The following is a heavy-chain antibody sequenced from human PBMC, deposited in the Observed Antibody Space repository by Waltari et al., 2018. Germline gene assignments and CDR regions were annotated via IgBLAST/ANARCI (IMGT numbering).Heavy chain of an antibody. CDR1: GGSISSSSYY. CDR3: ARDDYDFWSGQGWFDP. J-gene: IGHJ5*02. CDR2: IYYSGVT. V-gene: IGHV4-39*07. Sequence: QLQLQESGPGLVKPSETLSLTCTVSGGSISSSSYYWGWIRQPPGKGLEWIGSIYYSGVTDYNPALKSRVTISVDTSKNQFSLKLSSVTAADTAVYYCARDDYDFWSGQGWFDPWGQGTLVTVSS. D-gene: IGHD3-3*01.